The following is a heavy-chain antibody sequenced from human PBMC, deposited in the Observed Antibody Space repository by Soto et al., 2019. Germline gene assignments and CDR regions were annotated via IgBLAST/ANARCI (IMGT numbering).Heavy chain of an antibody. CDR1: GYTFTSYA. CDR3: ARDLRDEVSYSYGMDV. V-gene: IGHV1-3*01. D-gene: IGHD2-21*01. Sequence: ASVKVSCKASGYTFTSYAMHWVRQAPGQRLEWMGWINAGNGNTKYSQKFQGRVTITRDTSASTAYMELSSLRSEDTAVYYCARDLRDEVSYSYGMDVWGQGTKVTVSS. J-gene: IGHJ6*02. CDR2: INAGNGNT.